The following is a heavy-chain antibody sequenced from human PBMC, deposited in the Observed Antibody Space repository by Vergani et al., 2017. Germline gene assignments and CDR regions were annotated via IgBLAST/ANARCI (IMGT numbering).Heavy chain of an antibody. Sequence: QVQLVQSGAEVKKPGASVKVSCKASGYTFTSYHMHWVRQAPGQGLEWMGIINPSGGSTSYAQKFQGRVTMTRDTSTSTVYMELSSLRSEDTAVYYWARDRRYCSSTSCYVGRDWFDPWGQGTLVTVSS. D-gene: IGHD2-2*01. J-gene: IGHJ5*02. V-gene: IGHV1-46*01. CDR1: GYTFTSYH. CDR3: ARDRRYCSSTSCYVGRDWFDP. CDR2: INPSGGST.